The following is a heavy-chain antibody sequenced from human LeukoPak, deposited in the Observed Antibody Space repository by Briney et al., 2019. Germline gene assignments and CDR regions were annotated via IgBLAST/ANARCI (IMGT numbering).Heavy chain of an antibody. CDR3: ARVGDYYDFWSGYPPFDY. CDR1: GYTFTGYY. CDR2: INPNSGGT. J-gene: IGHJ4*02. Sequence: ASVKVSCKASGYTFTGYYMHWVRQAPGQGLEWMGWINPNSGGTNYAQKFQGRVTMTRDTSISTAYMELSRLRSDDTAVYYCARVGDYYDFWSGYPPFDYWGQGTLVTVSS. V-gene: IGHV1-2*02. D-gene: IGHD3-3*01.